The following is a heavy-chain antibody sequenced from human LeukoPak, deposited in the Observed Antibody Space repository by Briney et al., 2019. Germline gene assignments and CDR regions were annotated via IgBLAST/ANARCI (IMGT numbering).Heavy chain of an antibody. V-gene: IGHV4-59*08. J-gene: IGHJ4*02. D-gene: IGHD1-14*01. Sequence: SETLPLTCTVSGGSFTNYYWSWIRQPPGKGLEWIGYFHYSGAAYYIPSLRSRVTISVDTSKNQFSLKVSSVTAADTAVYYCARSSATYHEGFDYWGQGTLVTVSS. CDR1: GGSFTNYY. CDR2: FHYSGAA. CDR3: ARSSATYHEGFDY.